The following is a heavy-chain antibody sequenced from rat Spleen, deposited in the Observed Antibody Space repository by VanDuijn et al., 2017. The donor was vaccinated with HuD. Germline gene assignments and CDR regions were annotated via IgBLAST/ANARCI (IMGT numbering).Heavy chain of an antibody. J-gene: IGHJ2*01. V-gene: IGHV2-63*01. D-gene: IGHD4-6*01. CDR2: MRYNGDT. CDR3: ARELGPSYCFDY. CDR1: GFSLTSYN. Sequence: QVQLKESGPGLVQPSQTLSLTCTVSGFSLTSYNVHWVRQPPGKGLEWMGRMRYNGDTSYNSALKSRLSISRDTSKNQVFLKMNSLQPEDIATDYCARELGPSYCFDYWGQGVMVTVTS.